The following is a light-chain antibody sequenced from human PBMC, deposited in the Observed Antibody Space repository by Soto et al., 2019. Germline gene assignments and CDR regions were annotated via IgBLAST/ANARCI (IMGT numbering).Light chain of an antibody. CDR2: EGT. V-gene: IGLV2-23*01. CDR1: SSDVGGYNL. CDR3: CSYASSSSYG. Sequence: LIQLPSVSVFPAESAAISCSGTSSDVGGYNLVSWYQQHTARAPRLLIYEGTQRPSGASSRFSGSKSGNTASLTISGLQAEAEADYYCCSYASSSSYGFGTGPKVTV. J-gene: IGLJ1*01.